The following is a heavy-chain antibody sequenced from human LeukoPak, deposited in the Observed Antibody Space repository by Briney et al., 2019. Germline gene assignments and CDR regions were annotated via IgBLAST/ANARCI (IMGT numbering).Heavy chain of an antibody. CDR3: TKGGETMNRGVIIHRLSDY. CDR2: IRYDGSNK. J-gene: IGHJ4*02. V-gene: IGHV3-30*02. Sequence: PGGSLRLSCAASGFTFNRYGMHWVRQAPGKGLEWVAFIRYDGSNKYYADSVKGRFTISRDNSENTLYLQMNSLRPADTAVYYCTKGGETMNRGVIIHRLSDYWGQGTLVIVSS. D-gene: IGHD3-10*01. CDR1: GFTFNRYG.